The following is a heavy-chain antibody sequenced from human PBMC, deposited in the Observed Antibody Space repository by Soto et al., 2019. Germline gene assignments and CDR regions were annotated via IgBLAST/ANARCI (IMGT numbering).Heavy chain of an antibody. CDR1: GGTFSSYA. D-gene: IGHD2-15*01. CDR2: IIPIFGTA. V-gene: IGHV1-69*13. CDR3: ASLCSGGSCYPTLNWFDP. J-gene: IGHJ5*02. Sequence: ASVKVSCKASGGTFSSYAISWVRQAPGQGLEWMGGIIPIFGTANYAQKFQGRVTITADESTSTAYMELSSLRSEDTAVYYCASLCSGGSCYPTLNWFDPWGQGTLVTVSS.